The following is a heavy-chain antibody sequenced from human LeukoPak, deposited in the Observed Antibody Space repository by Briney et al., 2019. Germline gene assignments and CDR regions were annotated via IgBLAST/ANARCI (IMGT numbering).Heavy chain of an antibody. D-gene: IGHD5-18*01. V-gene: IGHV1-69*01. CDR3: ASTPLDSYGYPFDY. CDR1: GGTFSSYA. J-gene: IGHJ4*02. CDR2: IIPIFGTA. Sequence: ASVKVSCKASGGTFSSYAISWVRQAPGQGLEWMGGIIPIFGTANYAQKFQGRVTITADESTSTAYMELSSLRSEDTAVYYCASTPLDSYGYPFDYWGQGTLVTVSS.